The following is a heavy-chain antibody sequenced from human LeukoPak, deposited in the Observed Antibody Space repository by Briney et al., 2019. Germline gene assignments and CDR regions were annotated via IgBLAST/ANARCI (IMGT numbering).Heavy chain of an antibody. D-gene: IGHD5-18*01. CDR3: ARRDRYGFDY. Sequence: GESLRISCKGSGYSFTSYWIAWVRQMPGKGLEWMGIIYPGDSDTRYSPSFQGQVNMSVDKSISTAYLQWSSLKASDTAMYYCARRDRYGFDYWGQGTLVTVSS. V-gene: IGHV5-51*01. CDR1: GYSFTSYW. CDR2: IYPGDSDT. J-gene: IGHJ4*02.